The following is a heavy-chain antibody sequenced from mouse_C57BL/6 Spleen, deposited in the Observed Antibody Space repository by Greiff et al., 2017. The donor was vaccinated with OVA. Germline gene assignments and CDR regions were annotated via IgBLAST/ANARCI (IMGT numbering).Heavy chain of an antibody. Sequence: EVKVEESGPGLVKPSQSLSLTCSVTGYSITSGYYWNWIRQFPGNKLEWMGYISYDGSNNYNPSLKNRISITRDTSKNQFFLKLNSVTTEDTATYYCAREGGYYYFDYWGQGTTLTVSS. V-gene: IGHV3-6*01. CDR3: AREGGYYYFDY. D-gene: IGHD2-3*01. CDR1: GYSITSGYY. CDR2: ISYDGSN. J-gene: IGHJ2*01.